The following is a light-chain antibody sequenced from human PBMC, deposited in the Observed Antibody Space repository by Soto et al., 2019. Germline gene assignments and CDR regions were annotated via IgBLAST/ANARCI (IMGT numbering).Light chain of an antibody. Sequence: EIVLTQSTYTLSLSPGERATLSCRASHTVSGYLLWYKQKPGQAPRLLIYDASNRATGVPARFTGSGSETDFTLTISSLEPEDFAVYYCQHRINWPLTFVQGTRLDI. CDR1: HTVSGY. V-gene: IGKV3-11*01. CDR3: QHRINWPLT. CDR2: DAS. J-gene: IGKJ5*01.